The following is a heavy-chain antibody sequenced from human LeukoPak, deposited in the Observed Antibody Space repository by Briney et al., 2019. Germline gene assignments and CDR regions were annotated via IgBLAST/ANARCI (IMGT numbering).Heavy chain of an antibody. D-gene: IGHD3-22*01. CDR3: ARADYDSGQFYFDY. J-gene: IGHJ4*02. CDR2: IYYSGST. CDR1: GGSISSSSYY. Sequence: SETLSLTCTVSGGSISSSSYYWGWIRQPPGKGLEWIGSIYYSGSTYYNPSLKSRVTISVDTSKNQFSLKLSSVTAEDTAVYYCARADYDSGQFYFDYWGQGTLVTVSS. V-gene: IGHV4-39*07.